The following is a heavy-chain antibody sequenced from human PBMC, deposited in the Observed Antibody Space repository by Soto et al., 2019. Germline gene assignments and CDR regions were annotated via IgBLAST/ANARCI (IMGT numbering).Heavy chain of an antibody. D-gene: IGHD6-13*01. V-gene: IGHV4-4*02. CDR2: INHRGSA. CDR3: ARYNAASGTYYFDY. Sequence: QVELQESGPGLVKPSGTLSLTCAVSGASVSSTYWWSWVRQPPGKGPEWIGEINHRGSANYNPSLKSRVTMSLYISKSQFSLRLTSVTAADTAVYFCARYNAASGTYYFDYWGRGALVTVSS. CDR1: GASVSSTYW. J-gene: IGHJ4*02.